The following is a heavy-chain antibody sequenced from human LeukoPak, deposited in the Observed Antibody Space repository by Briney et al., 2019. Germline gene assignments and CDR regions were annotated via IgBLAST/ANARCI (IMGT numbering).Heavy chain of an antibody. Sequence: SETLSLTCTVSGGSISSSSYYWGWIRQPPGKGLEWIGSIYYSGSTYYNPSLKSRVTISVDTSKNQFSLKLSSVTAADTAVYYCASAARAYGDYAYNWFDPWGQGTLVTVSS. CDR1: GGSISSSSYY. J-gene: IGHJ5*02. CDR3: ASAARAYGDYAYNWFDP. V-gene: IGHV4-39*07. D-gene: IGHD4-17*01. CDR2: IYYSGST.